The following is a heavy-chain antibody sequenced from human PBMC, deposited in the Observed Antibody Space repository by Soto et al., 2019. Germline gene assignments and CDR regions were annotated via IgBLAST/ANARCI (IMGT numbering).Heavy chain of an antibody. CDR1: GASISNFY. D-gene: IGHD3-22*01. Sequence: SETLSLTCSVSGASISNFYWSWIRQSPGRGLEWIGYISFSGSVNYNPSLKSRVTMTIDTSASQFSLNLTSVTAADTDVYYCAKIAYDSSGFLQIYFDYWRQRTLVTVPS. J-gene: IGHJ4*02. V-gene: IGHV4-59*01. CDR2: ISFSGSV. CDR3: AKIAYDSSGFLQIYFDY.